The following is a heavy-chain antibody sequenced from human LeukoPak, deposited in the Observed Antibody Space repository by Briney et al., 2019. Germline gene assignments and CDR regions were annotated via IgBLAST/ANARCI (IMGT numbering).Heavy chain of an antibody. Sequence: PGGSLRLSCAASEFTFRTYAMTWVRQAPGKGLEWASAISGSGGSTYYADSVKGRFTISRDNSKNTLYLQMDSLRAEDTAVYYCAKDSMFSVATGGAFDIWGQGTMVTVSS. J-gene: IGHJ3*02. V-gene: IGHV3-23*01. D-gene: IGHD5-12*01. CDR3: AKDSMFSVATGGAFDI. CDR1: EFTFRTYA. CDR2: ISGSGGST.